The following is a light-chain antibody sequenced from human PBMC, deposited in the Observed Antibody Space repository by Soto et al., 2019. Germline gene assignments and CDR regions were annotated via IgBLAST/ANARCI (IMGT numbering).Light chain of an antibody. V-gene: IGLV1-40*01. CDR2: NNN. CDR3: QSYDSSLSASGYV. Sequence: QSALTQPPSVSGAPGQRVTISCTGSSSNIGAGYDVHWYQQLPGTAPKLLIYNNNNRPSGVPDRFSGSKSGTSASLAITGLQAEDEADYYCQSYDSSLSASGYVFGTGTKLTVL. J-gene: IGLJ1*01. CDR1: SSNIGAGYD.